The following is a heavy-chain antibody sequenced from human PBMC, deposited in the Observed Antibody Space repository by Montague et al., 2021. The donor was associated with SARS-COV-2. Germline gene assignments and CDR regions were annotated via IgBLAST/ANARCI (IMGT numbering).Heavy chain of an antibody. D-gene: IGHD2-21*02. CDR1: GFTFSDYA. J-gene: IGHJ4*02. CDR3: SKNRETRHTAPIDY. CDR2: ITFDGSNE. V-gene: IGHV3-30*04. Sequence: SLRLSCAASGFTFSDYAMHWARQAPGKGLEWVAIITFDGSNEHYTFSVKGRVTISSDNSKNTLFLQMNILRPENTAVYYCSKNRETRHTAPIDYWGQGTLVTVSS.